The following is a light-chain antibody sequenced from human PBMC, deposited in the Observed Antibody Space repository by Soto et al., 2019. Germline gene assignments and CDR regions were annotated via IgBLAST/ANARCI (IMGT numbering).Light chain of an antibody. CDR3: QQYGSSFPIT. Sequence: EIVMTQSPATVSVSPGERATLSCRASQSVSDKLAWYQQKPAQAPRLLIYGASSRATGTPDRFSGSGSGTDFTLTISRLEPEDFAVYYCQQYGSSFPITFGQGTRLEI. V-gene: IGKV3-20*01. CDR2: GAS. J-gene: IGKJ5*01. CDR1: QSVSDK.